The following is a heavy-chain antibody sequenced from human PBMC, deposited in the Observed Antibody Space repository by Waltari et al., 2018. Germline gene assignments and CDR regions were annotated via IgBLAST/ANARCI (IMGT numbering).Heavy chain of an antibody. V-gene: IGHV3-30-3*01. D-gene: IGHD3-22*01. J-gene: IGHJ4*02. CDR2: ISYDGSNK. CDR3: ARNGDYYDSAAYYRP. CDR1: GVTFISYT. Sequence: QAQLVQSGGGVVQPGRCLRRSCAASGVTFISYTFHWRRQPPGKGLGGVAAISYDGSNKHYADTVKGRFSISRENTKNTLHLQMDSLRPEDTAVYYCARNGDYYDSAAYYRPWGQGTLVTVSS.